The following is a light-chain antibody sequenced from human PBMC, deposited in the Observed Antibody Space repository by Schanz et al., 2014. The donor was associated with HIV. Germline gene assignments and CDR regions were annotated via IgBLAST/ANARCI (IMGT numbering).Light chain of an antibody. J-gene: IGKJ3*01. CDR3: QQRSNWPPLFT. V-gene: IGKV3-11*01. CDR2: DAS. Sequence: EIVLAQSPGTLSLSPGERATLSCRASQTINRNYLAWYQQKPGQAPRLLIYDASNRATGIPARFSGSGSGTDFTLTISSLEPEDFAVYYCQQRSNWPPLFTFGPGTKVDIK. CDR1: QTINRNY.